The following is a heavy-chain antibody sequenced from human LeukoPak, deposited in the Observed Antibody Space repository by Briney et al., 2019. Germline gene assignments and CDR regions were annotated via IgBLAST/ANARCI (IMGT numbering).Heavy chain of an antibody. J-gene: IGHJ4*02. V-gene: IGHV1-24*01. Sequence: ASVKVSCTVSGYTLTELSMHWVRQAPGKGLEWMGGFDPEDGETIYAQKFQGRVTMTEDTSTDTAYMELSSLRSEDTAVYYCAAYYGSGNDLDYWGQGTLVTVSS. D-gene: IGHD3-10*01. CDR2: FDPEDGET. CDR3: AAYYGSGNDLDY. CDR1: GYTLTELS.